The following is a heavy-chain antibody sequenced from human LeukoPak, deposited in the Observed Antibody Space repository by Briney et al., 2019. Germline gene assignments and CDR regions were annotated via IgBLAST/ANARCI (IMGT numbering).Heavy chain of an antibody. CDR2: IKQDGSEK. CDR1: GFTFSSYW. J-gene: IGHJ4*01. V-gene: IGHV3-7*01. D-gene: IGHD3-10*01. Sequence: GGSLRLSCAASGFTFSSYWMSWVRQAPGKGLEWVADIKQDGSEKYYVDSVKGRFTISRDNAKNSLYLQMNSLRAEDTAVYYCASLLWFGEPPGYWGQGTLVTVSS. CDR3: ASLLWFGEPPGY.